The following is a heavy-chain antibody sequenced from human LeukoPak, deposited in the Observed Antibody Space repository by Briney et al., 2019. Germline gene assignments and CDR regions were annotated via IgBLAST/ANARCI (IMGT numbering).Heavy chain of an antibody. CDR3: ARRLLWFGELGYGMDV. D-gene: IGHD3-10*01. V-gene: IGHV3-7*03. Sequence: GGSLRLSCAASGFTFSSYWMSWVRPAPGKGLEWVANIKQDGSEKYYVDSVKGRFTISRDNAKNSLYLQMNSLRAEDTAVYYCARRLLWFGELGYGMDVWGKGTTVTVSS. CDR2: IKQDGSEK. J-gene: IGHJ6*04. CDR1: GFTFSSYW.